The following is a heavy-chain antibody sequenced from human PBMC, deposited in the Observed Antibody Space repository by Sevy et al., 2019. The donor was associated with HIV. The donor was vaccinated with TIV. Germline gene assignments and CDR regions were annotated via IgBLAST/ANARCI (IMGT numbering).Heavy chain of an antibody. CDR3: ARRQTIYAALDF. J-gene: IGHJ3*01. V-gene: IGHV5-51*01. Sequence: GESLKISFKGSGYDFNTFWHVWVRQMPGEGLEWMGIIYVGDSDTRYCPSFQGQVTISADKSINTAYLQWSSLKASDTAMYYCARRQTIYAALDFWGQGTMVTVSS. D-gene: IGHD3-3*01. CDR1: GYDFNTFW. CDR2: IYVGDSDT.